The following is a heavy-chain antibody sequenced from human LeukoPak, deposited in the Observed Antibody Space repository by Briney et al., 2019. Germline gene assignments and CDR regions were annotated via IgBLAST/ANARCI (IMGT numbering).Heavy chain of an antibody. J-gene: IGHJ4*02. CDR3: ASNYDSSGYYGFDY. D-gene: IGHD3-22*01. V-gene: IGHV3-21*01. CDR2: ISSTSSYI. CDR1: GFTFSSHS. Sequence: GGSLRLSCAASGFTFSSHSMNWVRQAPGKGLEWVSSISSTSSYIYYADSVKGRFTISRDNAKNSLYLQMNSLRAEDTAVYYCASNYDSSGYYGFDYWGQGTLVTVSS.